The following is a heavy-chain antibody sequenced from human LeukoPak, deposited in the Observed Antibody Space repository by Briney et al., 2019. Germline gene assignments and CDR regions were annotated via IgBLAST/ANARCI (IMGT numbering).Heavy chain of an antibody. J-gene: IGHJ4*02. CDR1: GYSISDGNY. CDR3: ARAHPPSRFTMVRGAPLDC. Sequence: SETLSLTCTVSGYSISDGNYWGWIRQPPGKGLEWIGYIYYSGSTNYNPSLKSRVTISVDTSKNQFSLKLSSVTAADTAVYYCARAHPPSRFTMVRGAPLDCWGQGTLVTVSS. D-gene: IGHD3-10*01. CDR2: IYYSGST. V-gene: IGHV4-61*01.